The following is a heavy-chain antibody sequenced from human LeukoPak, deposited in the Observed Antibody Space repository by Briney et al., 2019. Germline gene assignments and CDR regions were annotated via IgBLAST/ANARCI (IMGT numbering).Heavy chain of an antibody. D-gene: IGHD3-16*01. Sequence: GGSLRLSCAASGFMFSSNWMTWVRQAPEKGLEWVANIKQGGSENSYVDSVKGRFTISRDNAKNSLYLQISSLRAEDTAVYYCARIRGDYYLDYWGQGTLVTVSS. CDR1: GFMFSSNW. CDR3: ARIRGDYYLDY. J-gene: IGHJ4*02. V-gene: IGHV3-7*01. CDR2: IKQGGSEN.